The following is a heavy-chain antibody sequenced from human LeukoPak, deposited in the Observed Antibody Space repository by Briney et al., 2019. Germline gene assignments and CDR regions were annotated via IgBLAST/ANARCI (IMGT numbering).Heavy chain of an antibody. CDR3: AKHRAPVPGSHPKNPTAYFED. D-gene: IGHD6-19*01. CDR2: ISSGGDVT. V-gene: IGHV3-23*01. J-gene: IGHJ4*02. CDR1: GFTFSGHS. Sequence: GGSLRLSCAASGFTFSGHSMSWVRQAPGKGLEWVSAISSGGDVTFYADSVKGRFIVSRDQSNNMMSLQMSSLRAEDTALYYCAKHRAPVPGSHPKNPTAYFEDWGQGTLVTVSS.